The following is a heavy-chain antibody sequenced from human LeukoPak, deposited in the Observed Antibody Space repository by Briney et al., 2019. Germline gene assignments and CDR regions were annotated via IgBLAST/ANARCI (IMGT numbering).Heavy chain of an antibody. D-gene: IGHD2-15*01. Sequence: EASVKVSCKASGYTFTSYGISWVRQAPGQGLEWMGWISAYNGNTNYAQKLQGRVTMTTDTSTSTAYMELSSLRSEDTAVYYCASATLRCSGGSCYEMDVWGKGTTVTVSS. CDR2: ISAYNGNT. V-gene: IGHV1-18*01. CDR1: GYTFTSYG. CDR3: ASATLRCSGGSCYEMDV. J-gene: IGHJ6*04.